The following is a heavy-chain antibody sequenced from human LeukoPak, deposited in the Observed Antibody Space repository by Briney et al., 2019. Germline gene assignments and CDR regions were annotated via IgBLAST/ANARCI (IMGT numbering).Heavy chain of an antibody. CDR1: GGTFSSYA. CDR3: ARAPREWLLGYYFDY. D-gene: IGHD3-3*01. Sequence: GSSVKVSCKASGGTFSSYAISWVRQAPGQGLEWMGGIIPIFGTANYAQKFQGRVTITADESTSTAYMELSSLRSEDTAVYYCARAPREWLLGYYFDYWGQGTLVTVSS. CDR2: IIPIFGTA. J-gene: IGHJ4*02. V-gene: IGHV1-69*01.